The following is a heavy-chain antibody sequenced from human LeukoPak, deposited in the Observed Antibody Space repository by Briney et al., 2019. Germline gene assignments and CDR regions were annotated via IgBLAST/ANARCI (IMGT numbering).Heavy chain of an antibody. CDR2: ISGSGGST. V-gene: IGHV3-23*01. Sequence: HAGGSLRLSCAASAFTFRSYAMIWVRQAPGKGLEWVSGISGSGGSTYYSGSAKGQFTISRDNSNNTLYLQMNSLKAEDTAVYYCAKGAYDYIEMGYFDYWGQGTLVTVSS. CDR1: AFTFRSYA. J-gene: IGHJ4*02. D-gene: IGHD5-12*01. CDR3: AKGAYDYIEMGYFDY.